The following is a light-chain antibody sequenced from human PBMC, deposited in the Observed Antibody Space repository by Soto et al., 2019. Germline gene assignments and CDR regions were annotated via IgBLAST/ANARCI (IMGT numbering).Light chain of an antibody. Sequence: QSVRTQPASVSGSPGQSITISCTGTSSDVGGYKYVSWYQQYPDKAPKLMIYEVSNRPSGVSNRFSGSKSGNTASLTISGLQAEDEADYYCSSYTSSSTYVFGTGTKVTVL. CDR1: SSDVGGYKY. J-gene: IGLJ1*01. V-gene: IGLV2-14*01. CDR3: SSYTSSSTYV. CDR2: EVS.